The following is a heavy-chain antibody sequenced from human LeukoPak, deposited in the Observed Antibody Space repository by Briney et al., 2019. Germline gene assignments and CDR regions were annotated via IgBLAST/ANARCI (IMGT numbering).Heavy chain of an antibody. D-gene: IGHD1-26*01. CDR2: IWPSDSDT. CDR1: GYTFTNYW. CDR3: ARRISGYYIDY. V-gene: IGHV5-51*01. Sequence: GESLEISCKGSGYTFTNYWIGWVRQMPGKGLEWMGIIWPSDSDTRYSPSFQGQVTISADKSISTAYPQWSSLKASDTAIYFCARRISGYYIDYWGQGTLVTVPS. J-gene: IGHJ4*02.